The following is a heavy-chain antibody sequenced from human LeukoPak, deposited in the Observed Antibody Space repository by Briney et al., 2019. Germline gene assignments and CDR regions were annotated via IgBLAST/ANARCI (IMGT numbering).Heavy chain of an antibody. D-gene: IGHD6-19*01. CDR1: GGPISSYY. CDR3: ARHVDGSGWYDYFDY. CDR2: IYYSGSTT. J-gene: IGHJ4*02. V-gene: IGHV4-4*08. Sequence: PSETLSLTCSVSGGPISSYYWSWIRQPPGKGLEWIGYIYYSGSTTPSGTATYNPSLESRVTISLDTSKNQFSLRLSSVTAADTAVYYCARHVDGSGWYDYFDYWGREPWSPSPQ.